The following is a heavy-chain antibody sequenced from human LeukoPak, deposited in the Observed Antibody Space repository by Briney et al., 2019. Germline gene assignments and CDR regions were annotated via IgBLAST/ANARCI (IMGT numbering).Heavy chain of an antibody. CDR2: IYYSGST. J-gene: IGHJ5*02. CDR3: ARVSQYYGSGSYYNRGWFDP. CDR1: GGSISSSSYY. V-gene: IGHV4-39*07. D-gene: IGHD3-10*01. Sequence: PSETLSLTCTVSGGSISSSSYYWGWIRQPPGKGLEWIGSIYYSGSTYYNPSLKSRVTMSVDTSKNQFSLKLSSVTAADTAVYYCARVSQYYGSGSYYNRGWFDPWGQGTLVTVSS.